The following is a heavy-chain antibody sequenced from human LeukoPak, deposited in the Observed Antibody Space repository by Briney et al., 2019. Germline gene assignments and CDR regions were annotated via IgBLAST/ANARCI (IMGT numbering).Heavy chain of an antibody. CDR2: IYYSGST. Sequence: SETLSLTCTVSGGSITSHYWNWIRQPPGKGLEWIGYIYYSGSTDYNPSLKSRVTMSVDTSKKQFSLKLSAVTAADTAVYYCARAVGNYYDTGLDAFDIWGQGTMVTDSS. CDR1: GGSITSHY. V-gene: IGHV4-59*11. J-gene: IGHJ3*02. D-gene: IGHD3-22*01. CDR3: ARAVGNYYDTGLDAFDI.